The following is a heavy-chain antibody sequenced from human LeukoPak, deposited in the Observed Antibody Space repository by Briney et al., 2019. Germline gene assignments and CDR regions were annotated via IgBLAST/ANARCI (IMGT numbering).Heavy chain of an antibody. J-gene: IGHJ6*03. V-gene: IGHV3-23*01. CDR3: AKVDDILTGYWPGGYMDV. CDR2: ISGSGGST. Sequence: PGGSLRLSCAASGFTFSSYGMSWVRQAPGKGLEWVSAISGSGGSTYYADSVKGRFTISRGNSKSTLYLQMNSLRAEDTAVYYCAKVDDILTGYWPGGYMDVWGKGTTVTISS. CDR1: GFTFSSYG. D-gene: IGHD3-9*01.